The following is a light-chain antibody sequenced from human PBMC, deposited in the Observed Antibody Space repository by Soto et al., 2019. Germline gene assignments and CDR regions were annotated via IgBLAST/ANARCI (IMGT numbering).Light chain of an antibody. Sequence: QAVVTQPPSVSVAPGQRGTISCTGSSSNIVAGYDVHWYQQLPGTAPKLLIYGNSNRPSGVPDRFSGSKSGTSASLAITGLQAEDEADYYCQSYDRSRSGVFGGGTKLTVL. J-gene: IGLJ2*01. CDR1: SSNIVAGYD. CDR3: QSYDRSRSGV. V-gene: IGLV1-40*01. CDR2: GNS.